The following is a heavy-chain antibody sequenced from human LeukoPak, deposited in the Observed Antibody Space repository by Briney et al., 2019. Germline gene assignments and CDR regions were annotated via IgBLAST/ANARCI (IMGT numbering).Heavy chain of an antibody. CDR3: ARDRGQWLRLRGWFDP. V-gene: IGHV3-21*01. CDR2: ISSSSSYI. Sequence: GRSLRLSCAASGFTFSSYAMHWVRQAPGKGLEWVSSISSSSSYIYYADSVKGRFTISRDNAKNSLYLQMNSLRAEDTAVYYCARDRGQWLRLRGWFDPWGQGTLVTVSS. J-gene: IGHJ5*02. D-gene: IGHD5-12*01. CDR1: GFTFSSYA.